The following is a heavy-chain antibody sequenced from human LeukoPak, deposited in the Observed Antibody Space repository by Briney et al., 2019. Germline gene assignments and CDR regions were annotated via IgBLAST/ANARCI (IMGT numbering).Heavy chain of an antibody. CDR3: ARDFEYSSGWYENYFDY. CDR2: IWYDGSNK. CDR1: GFTFSSYG. Sequence: PGGSLRLSCAASGFTFSSYGMHWVRQALGKGLEWVAVIWYDGSNKYYADSVKGRFTISRDNSKNTLYLQMNSLRAEDTAVYYCARDFEYSSGWYENYFDYWGQGTLVTVSS. V-gene: IGHV3-33*01. D-gene: IGHD6-19*01. J-gene: IGHJ4*02.